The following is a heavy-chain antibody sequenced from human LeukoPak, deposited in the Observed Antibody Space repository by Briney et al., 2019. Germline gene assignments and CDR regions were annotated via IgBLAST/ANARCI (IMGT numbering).Heavy chain of an antibody. CDR1: GGTFSSYA. CDR2: IIPILGIA. D-gene: IGHD6-19*01. V-gene: IGHV1-69*04. J-gene: IGHJ3*02. CDR3: ARKGGLGFAFDI. Sequence: ASVKVSCKAPGGTFSSYAISWVRQAPGQGLEWMGRIIPILGIANYAQKFQGRVTITADKSTSTAYMELSSLRSEDTAVYYCARKGGLGFAFDIWGQGTMVTVSS.